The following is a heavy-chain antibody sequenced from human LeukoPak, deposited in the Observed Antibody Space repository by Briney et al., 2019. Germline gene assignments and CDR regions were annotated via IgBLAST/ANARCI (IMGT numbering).Heavy chain of an antibody. J-gene: IGHJ4*02. CDR2: ISGSGGST. CDR3: AKDPDCTSGICYTFFDY. Sequence: GRSLRLSCVASGFTFTGHSMHWVRQAPGKGLEWVSAISGSGGSTYYADSVKGRFTISRDNSKNTLYLQMNSLRAEDTAVYYCAKDPDCTSGICYTFFDYWGQGTLVTVSS. V-gene: IGHV3-23*01. CDR1: GFTFTGHS. D-gene: IGHD2-8*01.